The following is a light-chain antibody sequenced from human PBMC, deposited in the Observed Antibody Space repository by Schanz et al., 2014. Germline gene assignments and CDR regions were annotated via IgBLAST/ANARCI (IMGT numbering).Light chain of an antibody. CDR1: SSDVGGYNY. CDR3: CSYAGSYTFV. J-gene: IGLJ2*01. V-gene: IGLV2-11*01. Sequence: QSALTQPASVSGSPGQSITISCTGTSSDVGGYNYVSWYQQHPGKAPKLMIYDVSNRPSGVPDRFSGSKSGNTASLTISGLQAEDEADYYCCSYAGSYTFVFGGGTKLTVL. CDR2: DVS.